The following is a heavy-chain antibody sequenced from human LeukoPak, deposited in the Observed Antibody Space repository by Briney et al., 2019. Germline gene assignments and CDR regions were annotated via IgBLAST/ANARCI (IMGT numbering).Heavy chain of an antibody. V-gene: IGHV3-23*01. Sequence: GGSLRLSCAASGFTFSSYAMSWVRQAPGKGLELVSAISGSGGSTYYADSVKGRFTISRDNSKNTLYLQMNSLRAEDTAVYYCAKPLLGYYYYGMDVWGQGTTVTVSS. CDR1: GFTFSSYA. D-gene: IGHD3-16*01. J-gene: IGHJ6*02. CDR3: AKPLLGYYYYGMDV. CDR2: ISGSGGST.